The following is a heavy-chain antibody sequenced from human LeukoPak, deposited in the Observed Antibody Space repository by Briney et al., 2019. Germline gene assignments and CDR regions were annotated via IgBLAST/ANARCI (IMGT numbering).Heavy chain of an antibody. CDR1: GFTFGDYA. D-gene: IGHD3-10*01. CDR3: TRPYYGSGSYYDYFDY. J-gene: IGHJ4*02. CDR2: IRSKGYGGTI. V-gene: IGHV3-49*03. Sequence: PGRSLRLSCTASGFTFGDYALSWFRQAPGKGLEGVGFIRSKGYGGTIEYAASVKGRFTISRDDSKSIAYLQMNSLRTEDTAVYYCTRPYYGSGSYYDYFDYWGQGTLVTVSS.